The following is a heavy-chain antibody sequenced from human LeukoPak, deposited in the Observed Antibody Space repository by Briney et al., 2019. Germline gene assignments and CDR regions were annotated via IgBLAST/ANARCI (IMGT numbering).Heavy chain of an antibody. D-gene: IGHD3-9*01. CDR2: ICWSGDTT. CDR3: AKEQFLRYFDRNGYYFDH. Sequence: GGSLRPSCAASGFTFSSFARDWVRQAPGKGGELVSGICWSGDTTYYADSVKGSRFTISRDNSKNTLYLQMNSVRAEDTAVYYCAKEQFLRYFDRNGYYFDHWGQGTLVTVSS. J-gene: IGHJ4*02. V-gene: IGHV3-23*01. CDR1: GFTFSSFA.